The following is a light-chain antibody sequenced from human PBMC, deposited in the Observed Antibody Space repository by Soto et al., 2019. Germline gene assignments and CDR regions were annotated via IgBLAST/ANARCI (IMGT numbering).Light chain of an antibody. CDR3: QQYGSSPPLS. CDR1: QSISASY. Sequence: EIVLTQSPGTLSLSPGERATLSCRASQSISASYLAWCQQKPGQAPSLLIYGASNRATGIPDRFSGSASGTDFALTISRLEPDDFAVYYCQQYGSSPPLSFGGGTKVEIK. J-gene: IGKJ4*01. CDR2: GAS. V-gene: IGKV3-20*01.